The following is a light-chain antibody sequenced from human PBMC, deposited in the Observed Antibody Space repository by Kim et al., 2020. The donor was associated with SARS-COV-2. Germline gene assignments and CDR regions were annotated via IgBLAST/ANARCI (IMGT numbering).Light chain of an antibody. J-gene: IGKJ4*01. CDR3: QQYYNTPPT. CDR2: WAS. CDR1: QSVSDSSNNGLS. V-gene: IGKV4-1*01. Sequence: PTINCKSSQSVSDSSNNGLSLACYQQKPAQPPKLLLSWASVRGSGVPDRFSGSGSGTDFTLTISSLQAEDVAIYYCQQYYNTPPTFCGGTKVDIK.